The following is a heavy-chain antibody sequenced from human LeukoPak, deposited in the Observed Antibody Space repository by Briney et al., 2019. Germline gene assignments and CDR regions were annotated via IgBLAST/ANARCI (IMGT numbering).Heavy chain of an antibody. J-gene: IGHJ4*02. CDR3: ARGLKHYDFWSGYYYSFDY. Sequence: PSETLSLTCAVYGGSFSGYYWSWIRQPPGKGLEWIGEINHSGSTNYNPSLKSRVTISVDTSKNQFSLKLSSVTAADTAVYYCARGLKHYDFWSGYYYSFDYWGQGTLVTVSS. V-gene: IGHV4-34*01. CDR1: GGSFSGYY. D-gene: IGHD3-3*01. CDR2: INHSGST.